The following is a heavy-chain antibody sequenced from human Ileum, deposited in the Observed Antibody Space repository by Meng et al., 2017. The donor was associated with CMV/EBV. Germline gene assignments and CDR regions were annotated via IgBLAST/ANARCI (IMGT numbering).Heavy chain of an antibody. CDR1: GFSLSNSGVG. Sequence: QIPLKRSCPTPVNPTPTLTLAITFSGFSLSNSGVGVGWIRQPPGKALEWLAVIYWDDDKSCSPSLKSRLTITKDTSKKQVVLTMTNMDPVDTATYYCAHGNYKSSAYYYDYWGQGTLVTVSS. V-gene: IGHV2-5*02. CDR3: AHGNYKSSAYYYDY. J-gene: IGHJ4*02. CDR2: IYWDDDK. D-gene: IGHD3-22*01.